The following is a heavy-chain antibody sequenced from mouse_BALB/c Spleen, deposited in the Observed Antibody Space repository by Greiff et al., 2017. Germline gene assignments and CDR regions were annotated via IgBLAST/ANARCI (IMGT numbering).Heavy chain of an antibody. J-gene: IGHJ1*01. Sequence: QVQLQQPGAELVKPGASVKLSCKASGYTFTSYYMYWVKQRPGQGLEWIGGINPSNGGTNFNEKFKSKATLTVDKSSSTAYMQLSSLTSEDSAVYYCTRDGDWYFDVWGAGTTVTVSS. CDR2: INPSNGGT. CDR1: GYTFTSYY. CDR3: TRDGDWYFDV. V-gene: IGHV1S81*02.